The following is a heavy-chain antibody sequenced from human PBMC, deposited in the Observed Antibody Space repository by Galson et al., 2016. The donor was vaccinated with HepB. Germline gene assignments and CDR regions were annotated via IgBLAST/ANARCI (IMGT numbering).Heavy chain of an antibody. CDR1: DFTVNSHY. V-gene: IGHV3-53*01. J-gene: IGHJ4*02. CDR3: ARASISHFDF. CDR2: IFSGGST. Sequence: SLRLSCAASDFTVNSHYLTWVRQAPGKGLEWVSIIFSGGSTFYADSVKGRFTISRDDSKNTLYLQMDSLRDGDTAVYFCARASISHFDFWGQGILVTVSS.